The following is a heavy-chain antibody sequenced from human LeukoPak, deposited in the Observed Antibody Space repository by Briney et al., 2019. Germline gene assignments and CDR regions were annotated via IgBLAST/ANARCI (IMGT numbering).Heavy chain of an antibody. J-gene: IGHJ6*02. D-gene: IGHD2-15*01. V-gene: IGHV4-30-4*01. CDR1: GVSISSGDYY. CDR3: ARLRVNCSGGGCYSPLYYYSYGMDV. CDR2: IHYSGST. Sequence: PSQTLSLTATVSGVSISSGDYYWNWIRQPPGKGLKWIGNIHYSGSTHYNPSLKSRVTISVDTSKNQFSLRLSSVTAADTAVYYCARLRVNCSGGGCYSPLYYYSYGMDVWGQGTTVTVSS.